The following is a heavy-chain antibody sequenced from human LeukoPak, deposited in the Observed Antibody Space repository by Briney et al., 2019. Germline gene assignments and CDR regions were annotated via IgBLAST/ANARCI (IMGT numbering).Heavy chain of an antibody. CDR1: GFTLSSRW. V-gene: IGHV3-7*03. Sequence: PGGSLRLSCVASGFTLSSRWMIWVRQAPGEGLEWMTNINRDGSEKNYVDSVKGRFTITRDNAENSLYLQMNSLKVEDSAIYYCATYDSWSGYNIAYWGQGTLVTVSS. D-gene: IGHD3-3*01. CDR3: ATYDSWSGYNIAY. CDR2: INRDGSEK. J-gene: IGHJ4*02.